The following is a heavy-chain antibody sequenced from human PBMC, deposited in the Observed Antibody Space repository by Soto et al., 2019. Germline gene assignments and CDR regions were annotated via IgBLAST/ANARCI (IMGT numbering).Heavy chain of an antibody. CDR1: GGSISSGGYS. CDR2: IYHSGST. J-gene: IGHJ4*02. CDR3: AREGHYGDYGPVIDY. V-gene: IGHV4-30-2*01. D-gene: IGHD4-17*01. Sequence: SDTLSLTCAVSGGSISSGGYSWSWIRHPPGKGLEWIGYIYHSGSTYYNPSLKSRVTISVDRSKNQFSLKLSSVTAADTAVYYCAREGHYGDYGPVIDYWGQGTLVTVSS.